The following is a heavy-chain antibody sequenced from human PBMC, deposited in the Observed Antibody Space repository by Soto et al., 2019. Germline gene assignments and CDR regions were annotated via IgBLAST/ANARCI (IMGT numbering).Heavy chain of an antibody. CDR2: ISYDGSNK. D-gene: IGHD6-19*01. J-gene: IGHJ6*02. Sequence: PGGSLRLSCAASGFTFSSYAMHWVRQAPGKGLEWVAVISYDGSNKYYADSVKGRFTISRDNSKNTLYLQMNSLRAEDTAVYYCARGKGSGSYYYYGMDVWGQGTTVTVSS. CDR3: ARGKGSGSYYYYGMDV. V-gene: IGHV3-30-3*01. CDR1: GFTFSSYA.